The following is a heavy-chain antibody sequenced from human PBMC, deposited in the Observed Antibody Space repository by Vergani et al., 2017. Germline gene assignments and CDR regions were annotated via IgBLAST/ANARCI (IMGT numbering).Heavy chain of an antibody. CDR3: GRVADFYGLGSRLLDL. CDR1: GGSMSGYY. V-gene: IGHV4-59*01. J-gene: IGHJ5*02. D-gene: IGHD3-10*01. Sequence: QVRLQESGPGLVKPSETLSLTCIVSGGSMSGYYWSWIRQPPGKELEWIGYMYHSGSTNYNPSLETRVTISGDTSKNQFSLKLNSVTAADTAVYYCGRVADFYGLGSRLLDLWGQGILVTVSS. CDR2: MYHSGST.